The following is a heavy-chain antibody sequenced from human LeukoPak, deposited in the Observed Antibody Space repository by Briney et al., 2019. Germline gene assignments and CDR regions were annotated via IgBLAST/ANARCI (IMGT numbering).Heavy chain of an antibody. CDR1: GASISGSGYY. Sequence: PSETLSLTCAVSGASISGSGYYWGWIRQPPGKGLEWIGNIYSSGSTYYNASLQSRVTISIDTSKNQFSLRLNSVTAADTAVYYCARVRGVATSYWGQGTLVTVSS. J-gene: IGHJ4*02. D-gene: IGHD3-10*01. CDR3: ARVRGVATSY. V-gene: IGHV4-39*07. CDR2: IYSSGST.